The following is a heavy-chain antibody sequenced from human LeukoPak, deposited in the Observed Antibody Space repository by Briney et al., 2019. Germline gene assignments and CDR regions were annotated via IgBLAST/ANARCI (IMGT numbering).Heavy chain of an antibody. V-gene: IGHV1-2*02. CDR3: ARGHSSAFFTFDY. CDR2: INPNSDDT. J-gene: IGHJ4*02. CDR1: GYTFTAYY. Sequence: ASVKVSCKASGYTFTAYYIHWVRQAPGQGLEWMGWINPNSDDTSYPQNFQGRVTMTRDTSINTAYMELSRLKSDDTAVYYCARGHSSAFFTFDYWGQGTLVTVSS. D-gene: IGHD6-19*01.